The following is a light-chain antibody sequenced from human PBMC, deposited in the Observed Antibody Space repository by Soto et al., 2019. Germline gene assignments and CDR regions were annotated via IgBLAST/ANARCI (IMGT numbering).Light chain of an antibody. Sequence: EIVMTQSPATLSVSPGERATRSCRASQSVSSTLAWYQQKPGQAPRLLIYGASTRATGIPARFSGSGSGTEFTLTISSLQSEDFAVYYCQQYIYWPWTFGQGTKVDI. CDR1: QSVSST. CDR2: GAS. J-gene: IGKJ1*01. V-gene: IGKV3-15*01. CDR3: QQYIYWPWT.